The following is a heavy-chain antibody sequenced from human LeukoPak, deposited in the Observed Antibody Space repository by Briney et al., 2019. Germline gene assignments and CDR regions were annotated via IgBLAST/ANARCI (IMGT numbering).Heavy chain of an antibody. D-gene: IGHD6-19*01. Sequence: GGSLRLSCAASGFTFDDFGMSWVRQAPGKGLEWVSGINWNGGSTGYADSVKGRFTISRDNAKNSLYLQMNSLRAEDTALYYCARDAIAVAGTFSNWFDPWGQGTLVTVSS. V-gene: IGHV3-20*04. J-gene: IGHJ5*02. CDR1: GFTFDDFG. CDR3: ARDAIAVAGTFSNWFDP. CDR2: INWNGGST.